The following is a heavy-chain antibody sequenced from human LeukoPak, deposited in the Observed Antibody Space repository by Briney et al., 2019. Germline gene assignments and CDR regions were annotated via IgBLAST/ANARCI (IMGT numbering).Heavy chain of an antibody. CDR3: ARLDILTAANFDP. CDR2: IYYSGGT. V-gene: IGHV4-31*03. J-gene: IGHJ5*02. Sequence: SGTLSLTCTVSGGSISSGNYYWSWIRQHPGKGLEWIGYIYYSGGTQYNPSLKSRVTISVDTSKNQFSLRLSSVTAADTAVYYCARLDILTAANFDPWGQGTLVTVSS. D-gene: IGHD3-9*01. CDR1: GGSISSGNYY.